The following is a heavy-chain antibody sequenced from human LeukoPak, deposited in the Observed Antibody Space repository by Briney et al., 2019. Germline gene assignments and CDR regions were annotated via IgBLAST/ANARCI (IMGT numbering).Heavy chain of an antibody. V-gene: IGHV3-30*18. CDR3: AKDHPTNDYGDYYFDY. CDR1: GFTFSSYG. Sequence: GGSLRLSCAASGFTFSSYGMHWVRQASGKGLEWVAVISYDGSNKYYADSVKGRFTTSRDNSKNTLYLQMNSLRAEDTAVYYCAKDHPTNDYGDYYFDYWGQGTLVTVSS. CDR2: ISYDGSNK. D-gene: IGHD4-17*01. J-gene: IGHJ4*02.